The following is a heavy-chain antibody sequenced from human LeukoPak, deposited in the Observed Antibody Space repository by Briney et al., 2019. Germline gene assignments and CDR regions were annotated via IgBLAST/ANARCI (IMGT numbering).Heavy chain of an antibody. CDR3: AKAAGAHSSSWGYFDY. V-gene: IGHV3-9*01. CDR2: ISWNGGSI. CDR1: GFTFDDYA. Sequence: PGRSLRLSCAASGFTFDDYAMQWVRQAPGKGLEWVSGISWNGGSIAYADSVKGRFTISRDNAKNSPYLQMNTLRAEDTALYYCAKAAGAHSSSWGYFDYWGQGTLVTVSS. D-gene: IGHD6-13*01. J-gene: IGHJ4*02.